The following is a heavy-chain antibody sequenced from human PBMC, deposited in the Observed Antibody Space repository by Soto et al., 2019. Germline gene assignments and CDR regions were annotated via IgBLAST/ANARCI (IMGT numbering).Heavy chain of an antibody. D-gene: IGHD3-3*01. CDR1: GFTFSSYA. Sequence: ESGGGLVQPGGSLRLSCAASGFTFSSYAMSWVRQAPGKGLEWVSAISGSGGSTYYADSVKGRFTISRDNSKNTLYLQMNSLRAEDTAVYYCAKDGYYDFWSGYYVDYWGQGTLVTVSS. J-gene: IGHJ4*02. CDR3: AKDGYYDFWSGYYVDY. V-gene: IGHV3-23*01. CDR2: ISGSGGST.